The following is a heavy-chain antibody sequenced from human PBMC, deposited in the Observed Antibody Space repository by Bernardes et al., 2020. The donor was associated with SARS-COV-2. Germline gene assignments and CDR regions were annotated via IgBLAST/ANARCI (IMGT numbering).Heavy chain of an antibody. J-gene: IGHJ4*02. CDR1: VYTFTYYA. CDR3: AREAAVAGPFDY. Sequence: ASVKVSFKGSVYTFTYYALHWVRQAPGQGLEWMGWINTFNGNTKYSEKFQGRVTITRDTSASTAYMELSSLRSEDTELYYCAREAAVAGPFDYWGEGTLVTDSS. CDR2: INTFNGNT. D-gene: IGHD6-13*01. V-gene: IGHV1-3*04.